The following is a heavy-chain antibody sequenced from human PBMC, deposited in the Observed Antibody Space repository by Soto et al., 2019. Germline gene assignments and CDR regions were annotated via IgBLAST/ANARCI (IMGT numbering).Heavy chain of an antibody. D-gene: IGHD3-3*01. CDR2: INHSGST. Sequence: SETLSLTCAVYGGSFSGYYWSWIRQPPGKGLEWIGEINHSGSTNYNPSLKSRVTISVDTSKNQFSLKLSSVTAADTAVYYCARVGDLYYDFWSGYGSRHYYYYGMDVWGQATTVTVSS. CDR1: GGSFSGYY. CDR3: ARVGDLYYDFWSGYGSRHYYYYGMDV. J-gene: IGHJ6*02. V-gene: IGHV4-34*01.